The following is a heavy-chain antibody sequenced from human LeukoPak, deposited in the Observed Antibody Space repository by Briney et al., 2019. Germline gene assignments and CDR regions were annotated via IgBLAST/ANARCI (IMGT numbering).Heavy chain of an antibody. D-gene: IGHD3-22*01. CDR3: AKYSGGYYDSSGYSFDC. CDR2: ISGNGGST. Sequence: GGSLRLSCAASGFTFSSYAMSWVRQAPGKGLEWVSGISGNGGSTYYADSGKGRFTISRDNSRNTIYLQMSSLRAEDTAVYYCAKYSGGYYDSSGYSFDCWGQGTLVTVSS. V-gene: IGHV3-23*01. J-gene: IGHJ4*02. CDR1: GFTFSSYA.